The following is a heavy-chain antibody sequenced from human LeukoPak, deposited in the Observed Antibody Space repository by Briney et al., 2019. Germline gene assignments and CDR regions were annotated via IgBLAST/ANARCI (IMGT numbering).Heavy chain of an antibody. J-gene: IGHJ4*02. D-gene: IGHD3-9*01. CDR2: ISSSGNTI. Sequence: GGSLRLSCAASGFTFSSYEMNWVRQPPGRGLEWVSSISSSGNTIYYADSVKGRFTISRDNAKNSLYLQMNSLRAEDTALYYCARDSADNLDWGQGTLVTVSS. CDR1: GFTFSSYE. V-gene: IGHV3-48*03. CDR3: ARDSADNLD.